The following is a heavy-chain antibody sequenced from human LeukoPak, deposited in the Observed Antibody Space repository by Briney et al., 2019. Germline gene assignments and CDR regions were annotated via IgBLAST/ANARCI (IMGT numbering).Heavy chain of an antibody. CDR1: GFTFDDYA. Sequence: PGRSLRLSCAASGFTFDDYAMSWVRQAPGKGLEWVSAISGSGGSTYYADSVKGRFTISRDNSKNTLYLQMNSLRAEDTAVYYCAKGLGAFDYWGQGTLVTVSS. CDR3: AKGLGAFDY. J-gene: IGHJ4*02. V-gene: IGHV3-23*01. CDR2: ISGSGGST. D-gene: IGHD1-26*01.